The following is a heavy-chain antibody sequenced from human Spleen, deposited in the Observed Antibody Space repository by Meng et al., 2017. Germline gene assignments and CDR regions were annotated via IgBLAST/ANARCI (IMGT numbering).Heavy chain of an antibody. Sequence: GESLKISCAASGFAFTSYAMTWVRQAPGKGLEWVSTISSSDDTTYHADSVKGRFTISRDNSKNTVYLQMSSLRVEDTAVYYCTKDTRGGSGSYSWGTFDVWGQGTMVTVSS. V-gene: IGHV3-23*01. D-gene: IGHD3-10*01. CDR2: ISSSDDTT. CDR3: TKDTRGGSGSYSWGTFDV. CDR1: GFAFTSYA. J-gene: IGHJ3*01.